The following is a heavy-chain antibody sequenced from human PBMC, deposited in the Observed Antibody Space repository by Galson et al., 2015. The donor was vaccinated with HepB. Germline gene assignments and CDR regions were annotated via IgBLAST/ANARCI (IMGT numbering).Heavy chain of an antibody. V-gene: IGHV3-11*06. CDR3: AREGLEHGAIDI. CDR2: ITSSSLFT. CDR1: GFTFSDYY. J-gene: IGHJ3*02. D-gene: IGHD3/OR15-3a*01. Sequence: SLRLSCAASGFTFSDYYMNWMRQAPGKGLEWVSYITSSSLFTEYADSVKGRVTISRDNGANSLFLQMNSLRPEDTAVYYCAREGLEHGAIDIWGQGTMVTVSP.